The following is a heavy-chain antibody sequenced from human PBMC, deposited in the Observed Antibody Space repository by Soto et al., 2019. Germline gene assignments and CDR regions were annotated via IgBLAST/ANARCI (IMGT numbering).Heavy chain of an antibody. CDR2: MNLDTGGT. V-gene: IGHV1-2*06. D-gene: IGHD5-18*01. CDR3: ARDGNFAFLGYSFAFDF. CDR1: GYRFTAYY. J-gene: IGHJ4*02. Sequence: QVQLVQSGAEVKKPGASVRVSCEASGYRFTAYYIHWVRQAPGQGLEWMGRMNLDTGGTTYAQKFQGRVTRTRYTSISTAYMEVSSLKSDETAMYYCARDGNFAFLGYSFAFDFWGQGTLVTVSS.